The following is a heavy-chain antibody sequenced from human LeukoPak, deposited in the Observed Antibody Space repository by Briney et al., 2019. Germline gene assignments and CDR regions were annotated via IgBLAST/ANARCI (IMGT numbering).Heavy chain of an antibody. J-gene: IGHJ4*02. D-gene: IGHD6-13*01. Sequence: SESLSLTGAVYGGSFSGYYWSWIRQPPGKGLEWIGEINHSGSTNYNPSLKSRVTISVDTSKNQFSLKLSSVTAADTAVYYCARVYSPIDYWGQGTLVTVSS. CDR2: INHSGST. CDR3: ARVYSPIDY. V-gene: IGHV4-34*01. CDR1: GGSFSGYY.